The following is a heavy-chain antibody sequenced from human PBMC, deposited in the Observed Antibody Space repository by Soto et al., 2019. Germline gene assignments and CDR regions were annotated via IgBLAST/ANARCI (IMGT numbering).Heavy chain of an antibody. V-gene: IGHV4-34*01. J-gene: IGHJ6*02. D-gene: IGHD2-2*01. CDR3: ARRWGGYCSSTSCYPYYYGMEV. Sequence: SETLSLTCAVYGGSFSGYYWSWIRQPPGKGLEWIGEINHSGSTNYNPSLKSRVTISVDTSKNQFSLKLSSVTAADTAVYYCARRWGGYCSSTSCYPYYYGMEVWGQGTTVTVSS. CDR2: INHSGST. CDR1: GGSFSGYY.